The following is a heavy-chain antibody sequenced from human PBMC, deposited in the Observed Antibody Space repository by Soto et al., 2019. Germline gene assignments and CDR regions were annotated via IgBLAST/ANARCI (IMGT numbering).Heavy chain of an antibody. CDR3: ARELQYCSGGSCYFGLDY. Sequence: PSETLSLTCAVSGGSISSSNWWSWVRQPPGKGLEWIGEIYHSGSTNYNPSLKSRVTISVDKSKNQFSLKLSSVTAADTAVYYCARELQYCSGGSCYFGLDYWGQGTLVTVSS. J-gene: IGHJ4*02. V-gene: IGHV4-4*02. CDR2: IYHSGST. D-gene: IGHD2-15*01. CDR1: GGSISSSNW.